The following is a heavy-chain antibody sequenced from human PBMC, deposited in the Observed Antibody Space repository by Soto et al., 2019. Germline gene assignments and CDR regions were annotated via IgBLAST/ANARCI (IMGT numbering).Heavy chain of an antibody. V-gene: IGHV4-61*08. CDR3: ARLGIGWEFPFDY. D-gene: IGHD1-26*01. CDR1: GGSVSNDAYY. CDR2: IYHSGST. J-gene: IGHJ4*02. Sequence: QVQLQESGPGLVKPSETLSLTCIVSGGSVSNDAYYWSWIRQPPGKGLEWIGYIYHSGSTYYNPSLKSRVTILADTSANQFSLKVSSVTAADTAVYYCARLGIGWEFPFDYWGQGTLVNVSS.